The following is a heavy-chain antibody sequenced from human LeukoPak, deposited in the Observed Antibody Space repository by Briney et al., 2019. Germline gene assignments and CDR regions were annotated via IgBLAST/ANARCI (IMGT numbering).Heavy chain of an antibody. CDR1: GGSISSYY. J-gene: IGHJ5*02. Sequence: SETLSLTCTVSGGSISSYYWSWIRQPPGNGLEWIGYIYYSGSTNYNPSLKSRVTISVDTSKNQFSLKLSSVTAVDTAVYYCARDKVAVAGTGWFDPWGQGTLVTVSS. V-gene: IGHV4-59*01. D-gene: IGHD6-19*01. CDR2: IYYSGST. CDR3: ARDKVAVAGTGWFDP.